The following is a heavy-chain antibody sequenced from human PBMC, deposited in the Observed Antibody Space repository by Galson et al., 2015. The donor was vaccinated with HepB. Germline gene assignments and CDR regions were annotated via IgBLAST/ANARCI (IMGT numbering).Heavy chain of an antibody. D-gene: IGHD2-15*01. CDR2: ISSNGGST. J-gene: IGHJ3*02. Sequence: SLRLSCAASGFTFSSYAMHWVRQAPGKGLEYVSAISSNGGSTYYADSVKGRFTISRDNSKNTLYLQMSSLRAEDTAVYYCVKEQDIVVVVAVGAFDIWGQGTMVTVSS. CDR1: GFTFSSYA. CDR3: VKEQDIVVVVAVGAFDI. V-gene: IGHV3-64D*06.